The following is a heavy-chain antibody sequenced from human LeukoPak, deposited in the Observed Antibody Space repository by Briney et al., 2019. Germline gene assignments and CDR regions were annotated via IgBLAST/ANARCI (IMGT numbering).Heavy chain of an antibody. CDR3: ARESIAAAGRAFDI. V-gene: IGHV4-31*03. J-gene: IGHJ3*02. D-gene: IGHD6-13*01. CDR2: IYYSGST. Sequence: SQTLSLTCTVSGGSISSGGYSWSWIRQHPGKGLEWIGYIYYSGSTYYNPSLKSRVTISVDTSKNQFSLKLSSVTAADTAVYYCARESIAAAGRAFDIWGQGTMVTVSS. CDR1: GGSISSGGYS.